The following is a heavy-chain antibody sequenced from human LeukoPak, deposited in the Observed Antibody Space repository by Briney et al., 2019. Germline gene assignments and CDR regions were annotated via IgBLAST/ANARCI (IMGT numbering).Heavy chain of an antibody. D-gene: IGHD3-10*01. CDR1: GFTFSMSA. J-gene: IGHJ4*02. Sequence: GRSLRLSCAASGFTFSMSAMHWVRQAPGKGLEWVAFIRNDGTKEYHADSVKGRFSISRDNPKNTLYLQMNSLSVEDTAIYYCVKALGGSGSYWGQGTSVIVSS. V-gene: IGHV3-30*02. CDR2: IRNDGTKE. CDR3: VKALGGSGSY.